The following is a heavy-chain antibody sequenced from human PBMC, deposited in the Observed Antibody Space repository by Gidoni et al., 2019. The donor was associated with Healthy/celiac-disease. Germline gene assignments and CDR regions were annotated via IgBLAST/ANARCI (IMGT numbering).Heavy chain of an antibody. Sequence: EVQLVESGGGLVKHGGSLRLSCAASGFTFSSYSMNWVRQAPGKGLEWVSSISSSSSYIYYADSVKGRFTISRDNAKNSLYLQMNSLRAEDTAVYYCARGFEYSSSSGDYWGQGTLVTVSS. CDR1: GFTFSSYS. CDR2: ISSSSSYI. CDR3: ARGFEYSSSSGDY. J-gene: IGHJ4*02. D-gene: IGHD6-6*01. V-gene: IGHV3-21*01.